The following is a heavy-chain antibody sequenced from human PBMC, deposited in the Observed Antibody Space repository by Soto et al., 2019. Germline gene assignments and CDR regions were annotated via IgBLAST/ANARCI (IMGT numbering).Heavy chain of an antibody. V-gene: IGHV3-23*01. CDR3: AKLWFGELAPVDY. J-gene: IGHJ4*02. D-gene: IGHD3-10*01. Sequence: PGGSLRLSCAASGFTFSSYAMSWVRQAPGKGLEWVSTISGSGSGTYYADSVKGRFTISRDNSKNTLDLQMNSLRAEDTAVYFCAKLWFGELAPVDYWGQGTLVTVSS. CDR2: ISGSGSGT. CDR1: GFTFSSYA.